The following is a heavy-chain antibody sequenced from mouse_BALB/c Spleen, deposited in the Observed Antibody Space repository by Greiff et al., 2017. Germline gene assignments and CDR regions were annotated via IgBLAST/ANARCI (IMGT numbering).Heavy chain of an antibody. CDR2: ISSGGGST. CDR1: GFAFSSYD. V-gene: IGHV5-12-1*01. J-gene: IGHJ2*01. CDR3: ARHGYVDY. Sequence: EVKVVESGGGLVKPGGSLKLSCAASGFAFSSYDMSWVRQTPEKRLEWVAYISSGGGSTYYPDTVKGRFTISRDNAKNTLYLQMSSLKSEDTAMYYCARHGYVDYWGQGTTLTVSS.